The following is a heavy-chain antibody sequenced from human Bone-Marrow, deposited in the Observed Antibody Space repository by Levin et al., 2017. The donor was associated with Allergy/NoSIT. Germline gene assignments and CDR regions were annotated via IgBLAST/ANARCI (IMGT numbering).Heavy chain of an antibody. V-gene: IGHV4-39*01. Sequence: SETLSLTCSVSGGSVSNSNHYWGWIRQTPGKGLEWIGTIYYTGGTYHNPSLKSRLTISVDTSKNQFSLNLSSVTAADTAVYFCARQGGVLTYASSWHVDSWGQGTLVTVSS. CDR3: ARQGGVLTYASSWHVDS. CDR2: IYYTGGT. J-gene: IGHJ4*02. D-gene: IGHD6-13*01. CDR1: GGSVSNSNHY.